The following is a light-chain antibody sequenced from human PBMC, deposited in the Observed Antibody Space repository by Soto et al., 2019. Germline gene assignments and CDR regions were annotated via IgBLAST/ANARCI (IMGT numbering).Light chain of an antibody. V-gene: IGKV3-15*01. Sequence: VMTQSLGTVFVYLGEGATLSCRASQSVSSHLAWYQHKPGQAPRLLIYGASTRASGIPARFSGSGSETDFTLTISSLQSEDSAVYYCQQYHNWPPITFGQGTKEDI. CDR2: GAS. CDR1: QSVSSH. J-gene: IGKJ1*01. CDR3: QQYHNWPPIT.